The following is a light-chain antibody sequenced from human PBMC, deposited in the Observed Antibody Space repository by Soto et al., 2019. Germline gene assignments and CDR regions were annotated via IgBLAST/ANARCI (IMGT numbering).Light chain of an antibody. CDR1: QSISTW. J-gene: IGKJ1*01. CDR3: QQYDSYSWT. CDR2: DAS. Sequence: DIQMTQSPSTLSASVGDRVTITCRASQSISTWLAWYQQKLGQAPKLLISDASDLESGVPSRFGGSGSGTEFTLTISSLRPADSATYYCQQYDSYSWTFGQGTKVEIK. V-gene: IGKV1-5*01.